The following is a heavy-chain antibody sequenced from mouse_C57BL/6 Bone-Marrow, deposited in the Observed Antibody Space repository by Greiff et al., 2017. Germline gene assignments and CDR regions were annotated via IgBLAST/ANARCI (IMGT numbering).Heavy chain of an antibody. D-gene: IGHD3-2*02. V-gene: IGHV1-80*01. CDR2: IYPGDGDT. CDR3: ERGGGSSGYNFDE. Sequence: QVQLQQSGAELVKPGASVKLSCKASGYAFSSYWMNWVKQRPGKGLEWIGQIYPGDGDTNYNGKFKGKATLTADKSSSTAYMQLSSLTSEDSAVYFCERGGGSSGYNFDERGQGTTLTVSS. CDR1: GYAFSSYW. J-gene: IGHJ2*01.